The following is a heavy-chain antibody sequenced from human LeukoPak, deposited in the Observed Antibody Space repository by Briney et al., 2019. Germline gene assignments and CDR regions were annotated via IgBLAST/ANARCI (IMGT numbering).Heavy chain of an antibody. CDR3: ARGYYSLGYFDY. J-gene: IGHJ4*02. Sequence: GGSLRLSCAASGFTFSSYGMHWVRQAPGKGLEWVAVISYDGSNKYYADSVKGRFTISRDNSKNTLYLQMNSLKDEDTAVYYCARGYYSLGYFDYWGQGALVTVSS. D-gene: IGHD3-22*01. CDR2: ISYDGSNK. V-gene: IGHV3-30*03. CDR1: GFTFSSYG.